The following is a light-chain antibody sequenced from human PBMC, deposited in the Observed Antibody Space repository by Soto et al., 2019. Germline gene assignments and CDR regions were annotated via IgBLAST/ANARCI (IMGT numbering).Light chain of an antibody. CDR2: EGS. CDR3: CSYAGNSNYV. V-gene: IGLV2-23*01. Sequence: QSVLTQPASVSGSPGQSITISCTGTSSVVGSYNLVSWYQQHPGKAPKLMIFEGSKRPSGVSNRFSGSKSGNTASLTISGLQAEDEADYYCCSYAGNSNYVFGTGTKVTVL. CDR1: SSVVGSYNL. J-gene: IGLJ1*01.